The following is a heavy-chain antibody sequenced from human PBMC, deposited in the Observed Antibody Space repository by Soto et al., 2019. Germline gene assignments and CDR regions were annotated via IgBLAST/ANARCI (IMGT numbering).Heavy chain of an antibody. CDR1: GYTFTSYG. Sequence: ASVKVSCKASGYTFTSYGISWVRQAPGQGLEWMGWISAYNGNTNYAQKLQGRVTMTTDTSTSTAYMELRSLRSDDTAVYYCARVTVVPAAMGHNWFDSWGQGTLVTVSS. CDR2: ISAYNGNT. J-gene: IGHJ5*01. V-gene: IGHV1-18*01. D-gene: IGHD2-2*01. CDR3: ARVTVVPAAMGHNWFDS.